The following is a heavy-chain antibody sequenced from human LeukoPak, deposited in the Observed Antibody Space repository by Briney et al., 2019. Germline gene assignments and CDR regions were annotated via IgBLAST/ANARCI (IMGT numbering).Heavy chain of an antibody. D-gene: IGHD5-24*01. Sequence: KTGGSLRLSCAASGFTFSSYGMHWVRQAPGQGPEWMGVISPSGGSTTYAQKFQGRVTLTRDMSTSTDYLELSSLRSEDTAVYYCARDNSVRDEAWWFNPWGQGTLVTVSS. J-gene: IGHJ5*02. CDR2: ISPSGGST. CDR1: GFTFSSYG. V-gene: IGHV1-46*01. CDR3: ARDNSVRDEAWWFNP.